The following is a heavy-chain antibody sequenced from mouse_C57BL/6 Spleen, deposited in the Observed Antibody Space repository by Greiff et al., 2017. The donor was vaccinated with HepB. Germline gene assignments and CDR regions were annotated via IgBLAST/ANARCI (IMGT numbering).Heavy chain of an antibody. V-gene: IGHV5-16*01. CDR3: ARKADWYFDV. J-gene: IGHJ1*03. Sequence: EVMLVESEGGLVQPGRSMKLSCTASGFTFSDYYMAWVRQVPEKGLEWVANINYDGSSTYYLDSLKSRFIISRDNAKNILYLQMSSLKSEDTATYYCARKADWYFDVWGTGTTVTVSS. CDR2: INYDGSST. CDR1: GFTFSDYY.